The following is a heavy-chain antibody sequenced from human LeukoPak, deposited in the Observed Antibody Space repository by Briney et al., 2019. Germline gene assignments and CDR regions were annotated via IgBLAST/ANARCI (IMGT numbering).Heavy chain of an antibody. D-gene: IGHD3-10*01. J-gene: IGHJ6*03. CDR2: IKQDGSEK. CDR1: GFTFSSYW. V-gene: IGHV3-7*01. CDR3: ARVTVWFGDTGYMDV. Sequence: PGGSLRLSCAASGFTFSSYWMSWVRQAPGKGLEWVANIKQDGSEKYYVDSVKGRFTISRDNAKNSLYLQMNSLRAEDTAVYHCARVTVWFGDTGYMDVWGKGTTVTVSS.